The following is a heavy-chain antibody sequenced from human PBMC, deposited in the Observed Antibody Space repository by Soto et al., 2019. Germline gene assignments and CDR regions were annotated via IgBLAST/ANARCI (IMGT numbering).Heavy chain of an antibody. V-gene: IGHV1-69*04. J-gene: IGHJ3*02. CDR1: GGTFSTDA. CDR2: VIPLLGMS. Sequence: QVQLAQSGAEVKRPGSSVKVSCMASGGTFSTDAISWVRQAPGQGLEWMGRVIPLLGMSNYAQQFQGRVTITAAKSTSTSYMELSSLSSDDTAVYYCAREPRTDTFDIWGQGTTVIVSS. CDR3: AREPRTDTFDI.